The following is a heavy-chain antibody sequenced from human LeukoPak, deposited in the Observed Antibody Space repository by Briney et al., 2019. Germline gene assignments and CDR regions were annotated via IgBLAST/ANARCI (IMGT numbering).Heavy chain of an antibody. V-gene: IGHV3-30*03. CDR1: GFTFSNYW. J-gene: IGHJ4*02. D-gene: IGHD3-22*01. CDR2: ISYDGSNK. Sequence: PGGSLRLSCAASGFTFSNYWMSWVRQAPGKGLEWVAVISYDGSNKYYADSVKGRFTISRDNSKNTLYLQMNSLRAEDTAVYYCARDSGYYDSSGYLGYWGQGTLVTVSS. CDR3: ARDSGYYDSSGYLGY.